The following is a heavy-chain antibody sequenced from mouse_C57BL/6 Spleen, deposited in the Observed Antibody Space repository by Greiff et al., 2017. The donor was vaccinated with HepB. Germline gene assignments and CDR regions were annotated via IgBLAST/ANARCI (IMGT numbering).Heavy chain of an antibody. CDR3: AREYSYYAMDY. CDR1: GYTFTSYW. J-gene: IGHJ4*01. Sequence: QVQLKQPGAELVRPGSSVKLSCKASGYTFTSYWMDWVKQRPGQGLEWIGNIYPSDSETHYNQKFKDKATLTVDKSSSTAYMQLSSLTSEDSAVYYCAREYSYYAMDYWGQGTSVTVSS. D-gene: IGHD5-1*01. V-gene: IGHV1-61*01. CDR2: IYPSDSET.